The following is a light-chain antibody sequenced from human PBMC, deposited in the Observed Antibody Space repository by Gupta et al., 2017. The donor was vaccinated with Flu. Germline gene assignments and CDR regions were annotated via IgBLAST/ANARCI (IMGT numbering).Light chain of an antibody. J-gene: IGLJ2*01. Sequence: QSALTQPASVSASPGQSITISCTGTSSDVGAYNYVSWYQQHPGKAPKLMIYDVSNRPSGVSNRFPGSKSGNTASLTISGLRAEDETDYYCSSYTSSRTVVFGGGTKLTVL. CDR1: SSDVGAYNY. CDR3: SSYTSSRTVV. CDR2: DVS. V-gene: IGLV2-14*01.